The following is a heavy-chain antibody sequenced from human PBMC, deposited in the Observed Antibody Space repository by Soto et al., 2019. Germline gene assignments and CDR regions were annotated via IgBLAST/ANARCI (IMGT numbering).Heavy chain of an antibody. D-gene: IGHD1-26*01. CDR1: GGSISSSSYY. CDR3: ASCPVGAPPGP. CDR2: IYYSGST. Sequence: QLQLQESGPGLVKPSETLSLTCTVSGGSISSSSYYWGWIRQPPGKGLEWIGSIYYSGSTYYNPSLKSRVTISVDTSKNQFSLKLSSVTAADTAVYYCASCPVGAPPGPWGQGTLVTVSS. V-gene: IGHV4-39*01. J-gene: IGHJ5*02.